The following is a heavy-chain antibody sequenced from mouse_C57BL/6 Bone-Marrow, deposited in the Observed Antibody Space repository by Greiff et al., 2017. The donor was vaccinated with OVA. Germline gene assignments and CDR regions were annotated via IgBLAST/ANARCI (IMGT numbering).Heavy chain of an antibody. D-gene: IGHD4-1*01. J-gene: IGHJ3*01. V-gene: IGHV3-6*01. CDR1: GYSITSGYY. Sequence: VQLKESGPGLVKPSQSLSLTCSVTGYSITSGYYWYWIRQFPGNKLEWMGFLSYAGSTNYNPSLKNRISITRYTSKNQFILKLNSVTTEDTATYYCAANGDGFAYWGQGTLVTVSA. CDR2: LSYAGST. CDR3: AANGDGFAY.